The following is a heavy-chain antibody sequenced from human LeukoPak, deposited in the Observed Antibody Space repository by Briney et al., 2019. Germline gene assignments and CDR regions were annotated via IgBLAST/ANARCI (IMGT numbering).Heavy chain of an antibody. CDR1: GFTFSSHA. J-gene: IGHJ5*02. CDR3: AKDIAAAGYNWFDP. Sequence: GGSLRLSCAASGFTFSSHAMSWVRRAPGKGLEWVSGLIENGATTYYADSVKGRFTISRDNAKNSLYLQMNSLRAEDTALYYCAKDIAAAGYNWFDPWGQGTLVTVSS. D-gene: IGHD6-13*01. V-gene: IGHV3-23*01. CDR2: LIENGATT.